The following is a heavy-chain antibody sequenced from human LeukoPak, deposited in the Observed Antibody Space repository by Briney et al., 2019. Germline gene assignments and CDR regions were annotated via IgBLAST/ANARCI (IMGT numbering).Heavy chain of an antibody. CDR2: IYYSGST. D-gene: IGHD6-19*01. J-gene: IGHJ4*02. CDR1: GGSISSGGYY. V-gene: IGHV4-31*03. Sequence: SQTLSLTCTVSGGSISSGGYYWSWIRQHPGKGLEWIGYIYYSGSTYYNPSLKSRVTISVDTSKNQFSLKLSSVTAADTAVYYCARAGSSGWYEFDYWGQGTLVTVSS. CDR3: ARAGSSGWYEFDY.